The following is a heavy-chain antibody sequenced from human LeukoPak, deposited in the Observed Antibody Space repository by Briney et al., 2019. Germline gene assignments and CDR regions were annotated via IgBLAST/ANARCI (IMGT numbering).Heavy chain of an antibody. CDR3: TTDSYGSGSYYRHDAFDI. Sequence: PGGSLRLSCAASGFTFSNAWMSWVRQAPGKGLEWVGRIKSKTDGGTTDYAAPVKGRFTISRDDSKNTLYLQMNSLKTEDTAVYYRTTDSYGSGSYYRHDAFDIWGQGTMVTVSS. CDR2: IKSKTDGGTT. CDR1: GFTFSNAW. V-gene: IGHV3-15*01. D-gene: IGHD3-10*01. J-gene: IGHJ3*02.